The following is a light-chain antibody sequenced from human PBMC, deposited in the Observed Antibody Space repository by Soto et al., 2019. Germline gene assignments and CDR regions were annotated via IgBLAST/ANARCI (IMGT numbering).Light chain of an antibody. Sequence: DILMTQSPDSLAVSLGERATINCKSSQTVLHGSNYLAWYQQKLGQSPKLLIYWASTRESGVPDRFSGSGSGTDFTLTINTLQAEDVAIYYCQQYYTTPVTFGQGTKVEIK. CDR2: WAS. J-gene: IGKJ1*01. CDR3: QQYYTTPVT. CDR1: QTVLHGSNY. V-gene: IGKV4-1*01.